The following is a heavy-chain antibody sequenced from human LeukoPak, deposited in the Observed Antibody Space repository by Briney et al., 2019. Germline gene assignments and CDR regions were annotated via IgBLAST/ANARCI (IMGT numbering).Heavy chain of an antibody. CDR2: IYSGGST. V-gene: IGHV3-53*04. CDR3: ARDRFPATVTRRGYYYYGMDV. Sequence: PGGSLRLSCAASGFTVSSNYMSWVRQAPGKGLEWVSVIYSGGSTYYADSVKGRFTISRHNSKNTLYPQMNSLRAEDTAVYYCARDRFPATVTRRGYYYYGMDVWGQGTTVTVSS. CDR1: GFTVSSNY. D-gene: IGHD4-17*01. J-gene: IGHJ6*02.